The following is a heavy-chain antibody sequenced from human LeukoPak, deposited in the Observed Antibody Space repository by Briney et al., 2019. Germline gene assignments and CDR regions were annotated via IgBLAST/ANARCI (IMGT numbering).Heavy chain of an antibody. J-gene: IGHJ6*03. D-gene: IGHD6-19*01. CDR1: GFTFDDYG. V-gene: IGHV3-20*04. CDR2: INWNGGST. CDR3: ARDHSSGWFYYMDV. Sequence: PGGSLKLSCAASGFTFDDYGMSWVRQAPGKGLEWVSGINWNGGSTGYADSVKGRFTISRDNAKNSLYLQMNSLRAEDTALYYCARDHSSGWFYYMDVWGKGTTVTVSS.